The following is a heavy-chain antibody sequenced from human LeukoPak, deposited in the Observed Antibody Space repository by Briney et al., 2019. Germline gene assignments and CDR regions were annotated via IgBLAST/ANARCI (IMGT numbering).Heavy chain of an antibody. D-gene: IGHD2-15*01. Sequence: ASVKVSCKASGYTFTGYYMHWVRQAPGQGLEWMGWINPNSGGTNYAQKFQGRVTMTRDTSISTAYMELSRLRSDDMAVYYCARASLAATGSDPWGQGPLVTVSS. V-gene: IGHV1-2*02. CDR2: INPNSGGT. J-gene: IGHJ5*02. CDR1: GYTFTGYY. CDR3: ARASLAATGSDP.